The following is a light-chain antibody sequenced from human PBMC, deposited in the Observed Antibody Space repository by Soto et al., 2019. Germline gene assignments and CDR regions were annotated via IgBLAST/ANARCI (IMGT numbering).Light chain of an antibody. CDR2: DSS. CDR1: QSVSSSY. J-gene: IGKJ2*01. V-gene: IGKV3D-20*01. CDR3: QQYGSSPQT. Sequence: EIVLTQSPATLSLSPGERATLSCGASQSVSSSYLAWYQQKPGLAPRLLIYDSSYRATGIPDRFSGGGSGTDFTLTISRLEPEDFAVYYCQQYGSSPQTFGQGTKVEIK.